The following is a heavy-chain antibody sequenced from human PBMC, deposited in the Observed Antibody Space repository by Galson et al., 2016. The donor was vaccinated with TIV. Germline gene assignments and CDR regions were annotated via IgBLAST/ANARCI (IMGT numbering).Heavy chain of an antibody. J-gene: IGHJ4*02. CDR1: GLIFSSSA. CDR3: ARPASLGYFDWLPPDS. Sequence: SLRLSCAGSGLIFSSSAVHWVRQAPGKGLEWLAIISYDGSHKNYGDSVKGLFTVSRDNSENTVFLQMNNLRSDDTAVYYCARPASLGYFDWLPPDSWGQGTLVTVSS. CDR2: ISYDGSHK. V-gene: IGHV3-30*04. D-gene: IGHD3-9*01.